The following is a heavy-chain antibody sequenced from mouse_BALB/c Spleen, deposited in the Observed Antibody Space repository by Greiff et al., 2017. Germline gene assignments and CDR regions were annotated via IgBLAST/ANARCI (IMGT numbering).Heavy chain of an antibody. Sequence: EVMLVESGGGLVQPGGSRKLSCAASGFTFSDYGMAWVRQAPGKGPEWVAFISNLAYSIYYADIVTGRFTISRENAKNTLYLEMSSLRSEDTAMYYCARALLLRSLMDYWGQGTTLTVSS. CDR1: GFTFSDYG. D-gene: IGHD1-1*01. V-gene: IGHV5-15*02. J-gene: IGHJ2*01. CDR2: ISNLAYSI. CDR3: ARALLLRSLMDY.